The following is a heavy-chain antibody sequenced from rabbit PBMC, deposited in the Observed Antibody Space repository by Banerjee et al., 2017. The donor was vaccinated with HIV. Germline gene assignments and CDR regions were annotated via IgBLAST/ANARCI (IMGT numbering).Heavy chain of an antibody. CDR2: IYASEGSA. CDR1: GFDFSSYYM. V-gene: IGHV1S45*01. Sequence: QEQLEESGGDLVKPEGSLTLTCTASGFDFSSYYMSWVRQAPGKGLEWIGAIYASEGSADYASWVNGRFTISKTSSTTVTLQMTSLTAADTASYFCARDLAGVIGWNFNLWGPGTLVTVS. D-gene: IGHD4-1*01. CDR3: ARDLAGVIGWNFNL. J-gene: IGHJ4*01.